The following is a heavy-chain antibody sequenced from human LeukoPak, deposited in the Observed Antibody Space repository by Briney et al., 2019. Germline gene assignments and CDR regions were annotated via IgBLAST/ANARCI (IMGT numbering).Heavy chain of an antibody. V-gene: IGHV7-4-1*01. CDR2: INTNTGNP. CDR3: ARGPANPPKYDFWSGYYYPGMDV. CDR1: GYTFTSYA. Sequence: GASVKVSCKASGYTFTSYAMNWVRQAPGQGLEWMGWINTNTGNPTYAQGFTGRFVFSLDTSVSTAYLQIRSLKAEDTAVYYCARGPANPPKYDFWSGYYYPGMDVWGQGTTVTVSS. D-gene: IGHD3-3*01. J-gene: IGHJ6*02.